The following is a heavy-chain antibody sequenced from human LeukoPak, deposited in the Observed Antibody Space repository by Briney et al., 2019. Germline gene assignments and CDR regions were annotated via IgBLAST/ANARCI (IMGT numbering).Heavy chain of an antibody. V-gene: IGHV3-11*01. CDR3: ARTIVPAAEPEYFQR. CDR1: GFTFSDYY. Sequence: GGSLRLSCAASGFTFSDYYMSWIRQAPGKGLEWVSYISSSGSTIYYADSVKGRFTISRDNAKNSLYLQMNSLRAKDTAVYYCARTIVPAAEPEYFQRWGQGTLVTVSS. CDR2: ISSSGSTI. D-gene: IGHD2-2*01. J-gene: IGHJ1*01.